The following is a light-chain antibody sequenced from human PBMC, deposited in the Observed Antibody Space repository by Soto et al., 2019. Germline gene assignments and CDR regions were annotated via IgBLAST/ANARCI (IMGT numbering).Light chain of an antibody. J-gene: IGKJ2*01. CDR2: GAS. V-gene: IGKV3-15*01. CDR1: QSVSSN. CDR3: QQYDNWPYT. Sequence: EVVMTQSPATLSVSPGERATLSCRASQSVSSNLAWYQQKPGQAPRLLIYGASTRATGIPARFSGSGSGTEFTLTISSLRSEDFAVYYCQQYDNWPYTFGQGTKLEIK.